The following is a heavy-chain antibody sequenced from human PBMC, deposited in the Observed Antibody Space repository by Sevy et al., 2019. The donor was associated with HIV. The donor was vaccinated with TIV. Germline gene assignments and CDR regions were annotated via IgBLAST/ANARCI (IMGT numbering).Heavy chain of an antibody. Sequence: GGSLRLSCAASGFTFDDFAMHWVRQVPGSGLEWVSGLNWDSGSVAYADSVTGRFTISRDNAKNALFLQMNSLRAEDTALYYCSKDIGATGIAVVANWGQGIQVTVSS. V-gene: IGHV3-9*01. CDR2: LNWDSGSV. J-gene: IGHJ4*02. CDR3: SKDIGATGIAVVAN. CDR1: GFTFDDFA. D-gene: IGHD6-19*01.